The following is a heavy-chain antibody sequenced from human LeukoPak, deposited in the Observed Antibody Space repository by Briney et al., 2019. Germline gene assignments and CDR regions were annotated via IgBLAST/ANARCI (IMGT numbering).Heavy chain of an antibody. Sequence: GGSLRLSCAASGFTFSSYGMHWVRQAPGKGLEWVAFIRHDGSNKYYADSVKGRFTISRDNAKNSLYLQMNSLRAEDTAVYYCARAGGWGYSSSSGYYFDYWGQGTLVTVSS. V-gene: IGHV3-30*02. CDR2: IRHDGSNK. CDR3: ARAGGWGYSSSSGYYFDY. D-gene: IGHD6-6*01. CDR1: GFTFSSYG. J-gene: IGHJ4*02.